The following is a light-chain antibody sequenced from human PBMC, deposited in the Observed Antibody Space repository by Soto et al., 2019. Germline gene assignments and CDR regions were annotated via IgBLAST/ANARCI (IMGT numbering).Light chain of an antibody. V-gene: IGKV1-27*01. CDR2: AAS. J-gene: IGKJ5*01. CDR1: QGIRNY. CDR3: QNYDSAPIT. Sequence: DIQMTQSPSSLSASVGNRVSITCRASQGIRNYLAWYQQKPGKVPRVLIYAASTLQPGVPSRFSGSGSGTDFTLTINNLQPDDIATYYCQNYDSAPITFGQGTRLEIK.